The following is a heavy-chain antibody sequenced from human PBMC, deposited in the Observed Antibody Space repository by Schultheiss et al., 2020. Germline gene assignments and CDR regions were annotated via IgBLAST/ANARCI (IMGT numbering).Heavy chain of an antibody. CDR3: AKPDTAVD. Sequence: GESLKISCAASGFTFSSYSMNWVRQAPGKGLEWVSAISGSGGSTYYADSVKGRFTISRDNSKNSLYLQMNSLRAEDTAVYYCAKPDTAVDWGQGTLVTVSS. J-gene: IGHJ4*02. V-gene: IGHV3-23*01. CDR2: ISGSGGST. D-gene: IGHD5-18*01. CDR1: GFTFSSYS.